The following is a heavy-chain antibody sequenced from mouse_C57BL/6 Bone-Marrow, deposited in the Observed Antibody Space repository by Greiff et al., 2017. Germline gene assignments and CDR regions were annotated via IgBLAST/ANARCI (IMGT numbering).Heavy chain of an antibody. D-gene: IGHD4-1*01. Sequence: EVKLMESGGGLVKPGGSLKLSCAASGFTFSSYAMSWVSQTPEKRLEWVATISDGGSYTYYPDNVKGRVTISRDNAKNNLYLQMRQLKSEDTAMYYCAREMNCFFDYWGQGTTLTVSS. V-gene: IGHV5-4*01. J-gene: IGHJ2*01. CDR3: AREMNCFFDY. CDR2: ISDGGSYT. CDR1: GFTFSSYA.